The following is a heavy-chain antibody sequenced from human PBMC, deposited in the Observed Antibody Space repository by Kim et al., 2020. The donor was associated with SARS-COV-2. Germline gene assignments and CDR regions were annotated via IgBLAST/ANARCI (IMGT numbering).Heavy chain of an antibody. V-gene: IGHV3-9*01. CDR3: AKDSHSGAMDP. CDR1: GFTFDDYA. CDR2: ISWNSGSI. Sequence: GGSLRLSCAASGFTFDDYAMHWVRQAPGKGLEWVSGISWNSGSIGYADSVKGRFTISRDNAKNSLYLQMNSLRAEDTALYYCAKDSHSGAMDPWGQGTLVTVSS. D-gene: IGHD7-27*01. J-gene: IGHJ5*02.